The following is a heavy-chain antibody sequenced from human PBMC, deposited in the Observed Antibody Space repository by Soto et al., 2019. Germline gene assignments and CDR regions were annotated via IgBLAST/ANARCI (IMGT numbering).Heavy chain of an antibody. CDR3: ARLPYHDFWSGSPYYYYYGMDV. CDR1: GYSFTSYW. J-gene: IGHJ6*02. V-gene: IGHV5-10-1*01. D-gene: IGHD3-3*01. Sequence: PGESLKISCKGSGYSFTSYWISWVRQMPGKGLEWMGRIDPSVSYTNYSPSFQGHVTISADKSISTAYLQWSSLKASDTAMYYCARLPYHDFWSGSPYYYYYGMDVWGQGTTVTVSS. CDR2: IDPSVSYT.